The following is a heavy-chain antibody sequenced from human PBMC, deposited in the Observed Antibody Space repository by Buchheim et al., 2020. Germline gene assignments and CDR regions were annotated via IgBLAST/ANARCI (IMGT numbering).Heavy chain of an antibody. V-gene: IGHV3-30*04. D-gene: IGHD2-15*01. CDR2: ISYDGSNK. Sequence: QVQLVESGGGVVQPGRSLRLSCAASGFTFSSYAMHWVRQAPGKGLEWAAVISYDGSNKYYADSVKGRFTISRDNSKNTLYLQMNSLRAEDTAVYYCKNALGTVCSGGSCRDDYWGQGTL. CDR3: KNALGTVCSGGSCRDDY. J-gene: IGHJ4*02. CDR1: GFTFSSYA.